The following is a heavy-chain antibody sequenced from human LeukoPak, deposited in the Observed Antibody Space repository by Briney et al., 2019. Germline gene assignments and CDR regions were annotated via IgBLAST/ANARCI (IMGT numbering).Heavy chain of an antibody. J-gene: IGHJ3*02. D-gene: IGHD5-24*01. CDR1: GYTFTSYG. CDR2: ISAYNGNT. Sequence: ASVKVSYEASGYTFTSYGISWVRHAPGQGLEWMGWISAYNGNTNYAQKLQGRVTMSTDTSTSTGHVELRSLRSDDTAVYYCARGLQETLAWLKALSAFDIWGQGTMVTVSS. CDR3: ARGLQETLAWLKALSAFDI. V-gene: IGHV1-18*01.